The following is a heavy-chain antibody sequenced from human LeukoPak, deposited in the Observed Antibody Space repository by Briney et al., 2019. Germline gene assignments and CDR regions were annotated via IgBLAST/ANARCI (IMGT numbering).Heavy chain of an antibody. CDR1: GYSFTSYW. J-gene: IGHJ6*02. CDR3: ARHGYDFYYYYGMDV. V-gene: IGHV5-51*01. Sequence: GESLKISCKGSGYSFTSYWIGWVRQMPGKGLEWMGIIYPGDPDTRYSPSFQGQVTISADKSISTAYLQWSSLKASDTAMYYCARHGYDFYYYYGMDVWGQGTTVTVSS. CDR2: IYPGDPDT. D-gene: IGHD5-12*01.